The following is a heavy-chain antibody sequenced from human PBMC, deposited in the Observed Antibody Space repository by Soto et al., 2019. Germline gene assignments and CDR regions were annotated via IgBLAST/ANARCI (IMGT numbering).Heavy chain of an antibody. Sequence: GGSLRLSCSASVFTFSDYYMSWIRQAPGKGLEWVSYISSSSSYTNYADSVKGRFTISRDNAKNSLYLQMNSLRAEDTAVYDCATDIVRCIAAAGWDYWCQG. V-gene: IGHV3-11*06. D-gene: IGHD6-13*01. CDR2: ISSSSSYT. CDR3: ATDIVRCIAAAGWDY. CDR1: VFTFSDYY. J-gene: IGHJ4*02.